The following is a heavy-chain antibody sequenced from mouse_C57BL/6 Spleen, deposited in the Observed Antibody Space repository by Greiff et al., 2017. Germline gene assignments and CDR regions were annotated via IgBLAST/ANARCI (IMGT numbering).Heavy chain of an antibody. D-gene: IGHD1-1*01. CDR1: GYTFTSYW. J-gene: IGHJ4*01. CDR2: INPSSGYT. V-gene: IGHV1-7*01. Sequence: QVQLQESGAELAKPGASVKLSCKASGYTFTSYWMHWVKQRPGQGLEWIGYINPSSGYTKYNQKFKDKATLTADKSSSTAYMQLSSLTYEDSAIYYCARSGTTVVATGYYAMDYWGQGTSVTVSS. CDR3: ARSGTTVVATGYYAMDY.